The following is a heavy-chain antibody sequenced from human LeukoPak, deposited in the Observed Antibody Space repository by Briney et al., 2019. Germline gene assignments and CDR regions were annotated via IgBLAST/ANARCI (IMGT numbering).Heavy chain of an antibody. V-gene: IGHV1-2*06. CDR2: ISPNSGGT. Sequence: ASVKVSCKASGYTFNAYYMHWVRQAPGQGLEWMGRISPNSGGTIYAQKFQGRVTMTRDTSINTVYMELSSLTSDDTAVYYCARVQNSSGWTPPGCWGQGTLVTVSS. J-gene: IGHJ4*02. D-gene: IGHD6-19*01. CDR3: ARVQNSSGWTPPGC. CDR1: GYTFNAYY.